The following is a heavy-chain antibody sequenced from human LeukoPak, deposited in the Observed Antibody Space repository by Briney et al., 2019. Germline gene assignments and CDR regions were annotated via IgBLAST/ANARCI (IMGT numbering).Heavy chain of an antibody. D-gene: IGHD3-3*01. J-gene: IGHJ5*02. CDR1: GYSISSGYY. CDR2: IYHSGST. CDR3: AVLTYYDFWSGYPWFDP. Sequence: SETLSLTCTVSGYSISSGYYWGWIRQPPGKGLEWIGSIYHSGSTYYNPSLKSRVTISVDTSKNQFSLKLSSVTAADTAVYYCAVLTYYDFWSGYPWFDPWGQGTLVTVSS. V-gene: IGHV4-38-2*02.